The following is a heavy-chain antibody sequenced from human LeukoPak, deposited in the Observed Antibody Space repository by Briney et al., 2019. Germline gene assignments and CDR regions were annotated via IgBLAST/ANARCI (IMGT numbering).Heavy chain of an antibody. Sequence: ASVKVSCKASGYTFTGYYMHWVRQAPGQGLEWMGWINPNSGGTNYAQKFQGRVTMTRDTSISTAYMELSRLRPDDTAVYYCARDFCSGGSCYACCDYWGQGTLVTVSS. CDR2: INPNSGGT. CDR1: GYTFTGYY. J-gene: IGHJ4*02. V-gene: IGHV1-2*02. CDR3: ARDFCSGGSCYACCDY. D-gene: IGHD2-15*01.